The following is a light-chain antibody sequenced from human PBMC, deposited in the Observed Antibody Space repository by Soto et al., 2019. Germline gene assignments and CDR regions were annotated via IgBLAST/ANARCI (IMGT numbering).Light chain of an antibody. CDR1: QSISNH. Sequence: DIQMTQSPSSLSASVGARVTITCRASQSISNHLNWYQQKPGKAPKLLIFAASSLQSGVPSRFSGSRSGTDFTLTISSLQPEDFATYYCQQSYSSPPTFGQGTKVDIK. V-gene: IGKV1-39*01. CDR2: AAS. CDR3: QQSYSSPPT. J-gene: IGKJ1*01.